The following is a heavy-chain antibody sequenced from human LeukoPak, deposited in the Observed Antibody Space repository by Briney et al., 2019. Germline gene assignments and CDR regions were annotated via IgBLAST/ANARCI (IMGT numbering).Heavy chain of an antibody. Sequence: ASVKVSCKASGYTFTSYAMHWVRQAPGQRLEWMGWINAGNGNTKYSQKFQGRVTITRDTSASTAYMELSSLRSEDTTVYYCASSSTMVRGVIGYWGQGTLVTVSS. CDR2: INAGNGNT. J-gene: IGHJ4*02. V-gene: IGHV1-3*01. CDR3: ASSSTMVRGVIGY. CDR1: GYTFTSYA. D-gene: IGHD3-10*01.